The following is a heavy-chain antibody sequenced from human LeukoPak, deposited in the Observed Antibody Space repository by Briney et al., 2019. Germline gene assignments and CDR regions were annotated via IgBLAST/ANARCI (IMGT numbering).Heavy chain of an antibody. CDR1: GFTFRSHW. CDR3: ARDHVVDGLVFDY. J-gene: IGHJ4*02. D-gene: IGHD2-15*01. CDR2: INQDGSEK. V-gene: IGHV3-7*01. Sequence: GGSLRLSCAASGFTFRSHWMSWVRQAPGKGLELVDNINQDGSEKYYVDSVKGRFTISRDNAKNSLFLQMNSLRAEDTATYYCARDHVVDGLVFDYWGQGTLVTVSS.